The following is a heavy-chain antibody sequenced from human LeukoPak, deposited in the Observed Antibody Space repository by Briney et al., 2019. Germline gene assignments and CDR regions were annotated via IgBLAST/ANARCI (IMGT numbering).Heavy chain of an antibody. CDR3: ARVWIQLWIDY. CDR2: ISYDGSNK. D-gene: IGHD5-18*01. CDR1: GFTFSSYG. Sequence: GGSLRLSCAASGFTFSSYGMHWVRQAPGKGLEWVAVISYDGSNKYYADSVKGRFTISRDNSKNTLYLQMNSLRAEDTAVYYRARVWIQLWIDYWGQGTLVTVSS. J-gene: IGHJ4*02. V-gene: IGHV3-30*19.